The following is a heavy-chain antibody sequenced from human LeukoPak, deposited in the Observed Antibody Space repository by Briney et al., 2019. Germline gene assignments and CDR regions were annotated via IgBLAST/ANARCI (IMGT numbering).Heavy chain of an antibody. J-gene: IGHJ4*02. V-gene: IGHV3-30*18. CDR1: GFTFSGFA. Sequence: GGSLRLSCAASGFTFSGFAMHWVRQAPGKGLEWVAVISYDGSNKYYADSVKSRFTISRDNSKNTLYLHMNSLRAEDTAVYYCAKDRDSGYDFGLQGAPDYWGQGTLVAVSS. D-gene: IGHD5-12*01. CDR3: AKDRDSGYDFGLQGAPDY. CDR2: ISYDGSNK.